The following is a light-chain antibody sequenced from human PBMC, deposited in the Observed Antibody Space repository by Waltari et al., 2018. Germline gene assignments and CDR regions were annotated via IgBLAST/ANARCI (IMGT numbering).Light chain of an antibody. V-gene: IGKV4-1*01. CDR1: RSVLYNSNNKNY. Sequence: EIVMTQSPDSLAVSLGERAAIHCKSSRSVLYNSNNKNYLAWYQQKPRQPPKRLINWASSRESGVPDRFSGSGSGTDFTLTISSLQAEDVAVYYCQQYYSSPISFGQGTRLEIK. CDR3: QQYYSSPIS. CDR2: WAS. J-gene: IGKJ5*01.